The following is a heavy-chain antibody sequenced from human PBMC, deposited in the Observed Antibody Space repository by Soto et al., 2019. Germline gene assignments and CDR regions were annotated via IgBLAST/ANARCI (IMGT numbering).Heavy chain of an antibody. V-gene: IGHV4-61*08. D-gene: IGHD3-16*02. CDR2: IYYTGGT. J-gene: IGHJ4*02. CDR1: GDSVNRGGYY. CDR3: ARAGSYRYFDY. Sequence: QVQLQESGPGLVKPAETLSLTCNVSGDSVNRGGYYWSWIRQSPGMGLEWVGNIYYTGGTEYNPSLKGRLTMSVDASENKFSLNLRSVTAADTATYYCARAGSYRYFDYWGQGVLVTVSS.